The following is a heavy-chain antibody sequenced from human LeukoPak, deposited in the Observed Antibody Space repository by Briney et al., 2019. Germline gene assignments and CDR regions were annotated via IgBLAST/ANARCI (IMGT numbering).Heavy chain of an antibody. CDR1: GGSFSGYY. D-gene: IGHD2-15*01. CDR3: ARGGITYCSGGSCSYRYYYYGMDV. CDR2: INHSGST. V-gene: IGHV4-34*01. J-gene: IGHJ6*04. Sequence: SETLSLTCAVYGGSFSGYYWSWIRQPPEKGLEWIGEINHSGSTNYNPSLKSRVTISVDTSKNQFSLKLSSVTAADTAVYYCARGGITYCSGGSCSYRYYYYGMDVWGKGTTVTVSS.